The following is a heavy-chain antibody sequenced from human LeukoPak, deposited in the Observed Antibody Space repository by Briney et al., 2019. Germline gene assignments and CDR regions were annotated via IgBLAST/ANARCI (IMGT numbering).Heavy chain of an antibody. CDR2: IKLYGGEK. D-gene: IGHD6-13*01. J-gene: IGHJ4*02. Sequence: GGSLRLSCAASGFRSRSYWMTWVREAPRKGVERVATIKLYGGEKYYVDSVKGRFTISRDDAKKSLFLQMDSRRPGDTAVYYCARAAEISALDHWGRGTLVTVSS. CDR3: ARAAEISALDH. CDR1: GFRSRSYW. V-gene: IGHV3-7*05.